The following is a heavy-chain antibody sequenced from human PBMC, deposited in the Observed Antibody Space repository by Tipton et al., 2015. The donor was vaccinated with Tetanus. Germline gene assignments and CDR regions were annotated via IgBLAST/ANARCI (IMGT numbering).Heavy chain of an antibody. Sequence: SLRLSCAASGFTLSTYWMSWVRQAPGKGLEWVGRIKSRNDDGTTEYAAPVKGRFTISRDDSRDMLYLQMNSLKTEDTAVYYCNTPDFDLYCGGDCYVNWGQGTSVTVSS. CDR2: IKSRNDDGTT. D-gene: IGHD2-21*02. J-gene: IGHJ6*02. CDR1: GFTLSTYW. V-gene: IGHV3-15*05. CDR3: NTPDFDLYCGGDCYVN.